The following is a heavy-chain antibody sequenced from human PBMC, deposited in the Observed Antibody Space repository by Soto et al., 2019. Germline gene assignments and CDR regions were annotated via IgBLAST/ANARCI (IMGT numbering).Heavy chain of an antibody. CDR1: GGTFSSYA. V-gene: IGHV1-69*13. CDR2: FIPIFGTA. CDR3: ASLSGRSSSLLEYYYYGMDV. D-gene: IGHD6-6*01. J-gene: IGHJ6*02. Sequence: ASVKVSCKASGGTFSSYAISWVRQAPGQGLEWMGGFIPIFGTANYAQKFQGRVTITADESTSTAYMELSSLRSEDTAVYYCASLSGRSSSLLEYYYYGMDVWGQGTTVTVS.